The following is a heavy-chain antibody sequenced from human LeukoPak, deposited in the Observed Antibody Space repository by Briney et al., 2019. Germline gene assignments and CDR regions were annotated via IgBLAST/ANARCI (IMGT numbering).Heavy chain of an antibody. J-gene: IGHJ3*02. CDR2: ISRRSSYI. V-gene: IGHV3-21*01. CDR3: ARDWADYYDSSGYFRAFDI. Sequence: RTGGSLRLSCAASGFTFRSYSMNWVRQAPGKGLEGVSSISRRSSYIYYADSVKGRFTISRDNAKNSLYLQMNSLRAEDTAVYYCARDWADYYDSSGYFRAFDIWGQGTMVTVSS. D-gene: IGHD3-22*01. CDR1: GFTFRSYS.